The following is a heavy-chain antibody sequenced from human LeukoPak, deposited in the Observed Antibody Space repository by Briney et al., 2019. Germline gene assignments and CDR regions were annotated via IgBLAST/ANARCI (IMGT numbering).Heavy chain of an antibody. CDR1: GGSFSGYY. D-gene: IGHD3-22*01. CDR2: INHSGRT. CDR3: ARAPRYYYDSSGYYYGDYGMDV. V-gene: IGHV4-34*01. Sequence: PSETLSLTCAVSGGSFSGYYWTWIRQPPGKGLEWIGEINHSGRTNYNPSLKSRVIISVDTSKNQFSLKLSSVTAADTAVYYCARAPRYYYDSSGYYYGDYGMDVWGQGTTVTVSS. J-gene: IGHJ6*02.